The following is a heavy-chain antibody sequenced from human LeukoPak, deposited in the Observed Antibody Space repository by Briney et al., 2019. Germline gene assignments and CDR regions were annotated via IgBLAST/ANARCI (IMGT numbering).Heavy chain of an antibody. CDR1: GGSLSGYY. CDR2: INHSGST. D-gene: IGHD2-2*01. Sequence: SETLSLTCAVYGGSLSGYYWSWIRQPPGKGLEWIGEINHSGSTNYNPSLKSRVTISVDTSKNQFSLKLSSVTAADTAVYYCASLWPYQLSALDIWGQGTMVTVSS. V-gene: IGHV4-34*01. J-gene: IGHJ3*02. CDR3: ASLWPYQLSALDI.